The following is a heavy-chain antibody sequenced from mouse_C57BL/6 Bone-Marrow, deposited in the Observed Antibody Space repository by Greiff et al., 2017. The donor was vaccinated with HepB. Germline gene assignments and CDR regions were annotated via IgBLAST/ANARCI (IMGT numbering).Heavy chain of an antibody. CDR2: IYPRSGNT. V-gene: IGHV1-81*01. CDR3: AIGSGTLFDY. Sequence: QVQLKESGAELARPGASVKLSCKASGYTFTSYGISWVKQRTGQGLEWIGEIYPRSGNTYYNEKFKGKATLTADKSSSTAYMDLRSLTSEDSAVYFCAIGSGTLFDYWGQGTTLTVSS. D-gene: IGHD4-1*01. CDR1: GYTFTSYG. J-gene: IGHJ2*01.